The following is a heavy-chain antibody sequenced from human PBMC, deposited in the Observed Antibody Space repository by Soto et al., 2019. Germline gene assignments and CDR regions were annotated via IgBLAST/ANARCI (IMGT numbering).Heavy chain of an antibody. J-gene: IGHJ6*03. Sequence: PSETLSLTCTVSGGSISSYYWSWIRQPPGKGLEWIGYIYYSGSTNYNPSLKSRVTTSVDTSKNQFSLKLSSVTAADTAVYYCARRARFGELLGSWGYMDVWGKGTTVTVSS. V-gene: IGHV4-59*01. D-gene: IGHD3-10*01. CDR2: IYYSGST. CDR1: GGSISSYY. CDR3: ARRARFGELLGSWGYMDV.